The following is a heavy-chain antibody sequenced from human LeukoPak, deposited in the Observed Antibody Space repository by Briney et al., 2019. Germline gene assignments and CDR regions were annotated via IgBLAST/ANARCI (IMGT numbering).Heavy chain of an antibody. D-gene: IGHD6-19*01. Sequence: GGSLRLSCAASGFTVSSNYMSWVRQAPGKGLEWVSAISGSGGSTYYADSVKGRFTISRDNAKNSLYLQTNSLRAEDTAVYYCARVTISGWYYFDYWGQGTLVAVSS. CDR3: ARVTISGWYYFDY. J-gene: IGHJ4*02. CDR2: ISGSGGST. CDR1: GFTVSSNY. V-gene: IGHV3-53*01.